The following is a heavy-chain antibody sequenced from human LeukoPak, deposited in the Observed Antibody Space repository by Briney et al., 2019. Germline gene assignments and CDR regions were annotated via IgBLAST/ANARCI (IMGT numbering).Heavy chain of an antibody. Sequence: ASVKVSCKASGYTFTSYDINWVRQATGQGLEWMGWMNPNSGNTGYAQKFQGRVTITRNTSISTAYMELSSLRSEDTAVYYCARGGKDIGYYDFWSGYPAGNWFDPWGQGTLVTVSS. V-gene: IGHV1-8*03. CDR2: MNPNSGNT. CDR3: ARGGKDIGYYDFWSGYPAGNWFDP. D-gene: IGHD3-3*01. J-gene: IGHJ5*02. CDR1: GYTFTSYD.